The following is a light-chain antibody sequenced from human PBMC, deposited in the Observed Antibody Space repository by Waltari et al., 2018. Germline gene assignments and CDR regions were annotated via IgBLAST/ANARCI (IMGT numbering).Light chain of an antibody. CDR3: TSYTSSITLV. CDR2: EVT. CDR1: SSDVGGYNY. V-gene: IGLV2-14*01. J-gene: IGLJ3*02. Sequence: QSALTQPASVSGSPGQSITISCPGTSSDVGGYNYASWYQQHPGKAPKLLIYEVTNRPSGVSDRFSGSKSGNTASLTISGLQAEDEADYYCTSYTSSITLVFGGGTKLTVL.